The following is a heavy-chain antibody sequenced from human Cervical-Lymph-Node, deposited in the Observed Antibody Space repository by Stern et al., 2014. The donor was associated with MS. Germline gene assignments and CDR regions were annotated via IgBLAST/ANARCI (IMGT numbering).Heavy chain of an antibody. CDR2: IYPGDSDT. CDR1: GYAFTRYW. Sequence: VQLVESGAEVKKPEESLNISCKGLGYAFTRYWIGWVRQKPGKGLEWMGIIYPGDSDTRYSPSFRGQVTISADKSHTAAYLHWSSLKASDTAIYYCARLRGLGGLRYWGQGTLVSVSS. D-gene: IGHD3-16*02. CDR3: ARLRGLGGLRY. J-gene: IGHJ4*02. V-gene: IGHV5-51*03.